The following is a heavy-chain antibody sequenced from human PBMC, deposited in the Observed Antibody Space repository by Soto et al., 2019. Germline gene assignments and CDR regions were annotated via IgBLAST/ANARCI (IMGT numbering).Heavy chain of an antibody. J-gene: IGHJ4*02. CDR3: ARDNYGPLDY. Sequence: QVQLVQSGAEVKKPGASVKVSCRPAGYTFTAYYIHWVRQAPGQGLEWMGWVEPNSGGTRDAQNYQGRVTMTRDTSTSTVYMALNWLRSDDTALYYCARDNYGPLDYWGQGTLVTVSS. V-gene: IGHV1-2*02. CDR2: VEPNSGGT. D-gene: IGHD3-10*01. CDR1: GYTFTAYY.